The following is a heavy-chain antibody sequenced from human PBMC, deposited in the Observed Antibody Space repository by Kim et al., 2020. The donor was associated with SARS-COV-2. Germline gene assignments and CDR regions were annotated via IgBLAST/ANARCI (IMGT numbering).Heavy chain of an antibody. CDR1: GFTFSSYS. D-gene: IGHD3-10*02. CDR3: AKEGDCSGSNPIDY. J-gene: IGHJ4*02. V-gene: IGHV3-23*03. CDR2: IYSGGSST. Sequence: GGSLRLSCAASGFTFSSYSMSWVRQAPGKGLEWVSVIYSGGSSTYYADSVKGRFTISRDNSKNTLYLQMNSLIAEDTAVYYCAKEGDCSGSNPIDYWGEG.